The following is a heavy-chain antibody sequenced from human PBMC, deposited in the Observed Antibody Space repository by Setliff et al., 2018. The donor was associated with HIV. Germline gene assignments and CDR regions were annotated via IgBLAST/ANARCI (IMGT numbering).Heavy chain of an antibody. CDR3: ASNFRSGYWYFDL. V-gene: IGHV3-64*02. CDR1: GFAFSNYG. Sequence: GGSLRLSCAASGFAFSNYGMHWVRQAPGKRLEYVSAISNTGDHTYYADSVKGRFTISRDNSKNRLDLQMGSLRAGDMAVYYCASNFRSGYWYFDLWGRGTTVTVSS. CDR2: ISNTGDHT. D-gene: IGHD2-15*01. J-gene: IGHJ2*01.